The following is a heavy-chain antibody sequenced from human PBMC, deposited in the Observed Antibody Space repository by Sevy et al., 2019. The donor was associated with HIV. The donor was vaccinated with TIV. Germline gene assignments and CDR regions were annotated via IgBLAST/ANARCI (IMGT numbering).Heavy chain of an antibody. CDR1: GYTFTRYY. V-gene: IGHV1-2*02. Sequence: ASMKVSCKASGYTFTRYYMHWVRQAPGQGLEWMGWINPNSGATNYAQTFQGRVTMTRDTSITTAYMELSRLTSDDAAVYYCTVDRGLLRPEYFFDYWGQGTLVTVSS. CDR3: TVDRGLLRPEYFFDY. J-gene: IGHJ4*02. CDR2: INPNSGAT. D-gene: IGHD3-10*01.